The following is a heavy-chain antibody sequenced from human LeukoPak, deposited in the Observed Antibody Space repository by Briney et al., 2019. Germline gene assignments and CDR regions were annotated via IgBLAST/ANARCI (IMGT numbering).Heavy chain of an antibody. CDR1: GFTFSSYC. CDR2: INQNGSEK. V-gene: IGHV3-7*01. J-gene: IGHJ6*02. CDR3: AREKALRFLEWPDYGMDV. D-gene: IGHD3-3*01. Sequence: GGSLRLSCAASGFTFSSYCMSWVRQAPGKGLEWVANINQNGSEKYYVDSVKVRFTISRDNAKNSLYLQMNSLRAEDTAVYYCAREKALRFLEWPDYGMDVWGQGTTVTVSS.